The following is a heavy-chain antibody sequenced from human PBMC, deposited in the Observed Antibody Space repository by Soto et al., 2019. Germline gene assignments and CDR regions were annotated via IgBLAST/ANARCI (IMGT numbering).Heavy chain of an antibody. J-gene: IGHJ6*02. CDR1: GYTFTGYY. D-gene: IGHD3-22*01. CDR3: ARTLSTYYYDSSGYYSGPYYYYGMDV. CDR2: INPNSGGT. Sequence: ASVKVSCKASGYTFTGYYMHWVRQAPGRGLEWMGWINPNSGGTNYAQKFQGRVTMTRDTSISTAYMELSRLRSDDTAVYYCARTLSTYYYDSSGYYSGPYYYYGMDVWGQGTTVTVSS. V-gene: IGHV1-2*02.